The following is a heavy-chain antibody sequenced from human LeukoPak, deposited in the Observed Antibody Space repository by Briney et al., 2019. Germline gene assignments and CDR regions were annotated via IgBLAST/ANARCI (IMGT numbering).Heavy chain of an antibody. D-gene: IGHD6-6*01. J-gene: IGHJ3*02. CDR3: ARGPSIAARYDAFDI. Sequence: GGSLRLSCAASVFTFTSYELNWVPQATGKGLEGVSYISSSGNTISYAHSVKGRFTISRDNAKNSLYLQVISLRAEDTAVYYCARGPSIAARYDAFDIWGQGTMLTVSS. CDR1: VFTFTSYE. CDR2: ISSSGNTI. V-gene: IGHV3-48*03.